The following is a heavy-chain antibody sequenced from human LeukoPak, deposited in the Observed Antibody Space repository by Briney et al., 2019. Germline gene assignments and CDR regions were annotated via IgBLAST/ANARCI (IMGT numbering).Heavy chain of an antibody. V-gene: IGHV4-38-2*01. CDR3: ARQHDSYHYYYVDV. J-gene: IGHJ6*03. CDR2: LYHSDSI. Sequence: PSETLSLTCAVSGYSISSGYYWIWIRQPPGKGLEWIGSLYHSDSIYYNPSLESRVTMSVDTSKNQFSLKLSFVTAADTAVYYSARQHDSYHYYYVDVWGKGTTVTVSS. D-gene: IGHD6-13*01. CDR1: GYSISSGYY.